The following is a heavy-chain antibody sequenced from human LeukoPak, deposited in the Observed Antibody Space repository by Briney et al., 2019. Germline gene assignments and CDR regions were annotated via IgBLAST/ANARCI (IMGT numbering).Heavy chain of an antibody. J-gene: IGHJ6*03. CDR3: ASRVRFLGGYYMDV. Sequence: SETLSLTCTVSGGSITSSSYYWGWIRQPPGKGLEGIGNIYYSGTTYYNPSLHSRVTISVDPSKNQFSLKLTSVTATDTAMYFCASRVRFLGGYYMDVWGKGTTVTVSS. CDR2: IYYSGTT. CDR1: GGSITSSSYY. V-gene: IGHV4-39*01. D-gene: IGHD3-3*01.